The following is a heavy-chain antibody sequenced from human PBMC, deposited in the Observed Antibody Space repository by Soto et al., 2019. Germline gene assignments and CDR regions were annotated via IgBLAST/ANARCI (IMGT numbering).Heavy chain of an antibody. J-gene: IGHJ6*02. CDR2: IYHSGST. CDR3: ARRTYDGLHV. D-gene: IGHD3-3*01. CDR1: GGSISSTNW. Sequence: QVQLQESGPGLVKPPGTLSLTCAVFGGSISSTNWWTWVRQPPGKGLEWIGEIYHSGSTNYNPSHKSLVPIPVATSKNQASLKLSFVTAADTAVYYCARRTYDGLHVWGQGTTVTVSS. V-gene: IGHV4-4*03.